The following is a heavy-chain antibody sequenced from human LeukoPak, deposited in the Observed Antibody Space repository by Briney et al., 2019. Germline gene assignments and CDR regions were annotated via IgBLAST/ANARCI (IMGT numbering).Heavy chain of an antibody. V-gene: IGHV4-31*02. D-gene: IGHD6-13*01. CDR2: IYYSGST. CDR1: GFTFSSYA. J-gene: IGHJ3*02. CDR3: ARDSGSSWYFNAFDI. Sequence: LRLSCAASGFTFSSYAMSWIRQHPGKGLEWIGYIYYSGSTYYKPSLKSRVTISVDTSKNQFSLKLSSVTAADTAVYYCARDSGSSWYFNAFDIWGQGTMVTVSS.